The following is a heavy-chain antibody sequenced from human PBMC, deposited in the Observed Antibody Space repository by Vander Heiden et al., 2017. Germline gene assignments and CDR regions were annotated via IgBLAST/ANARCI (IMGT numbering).Heavy chain of an antibody. CDR2: IYVGDSDT. CDR1: GYNFINFW. D-gene: IGHD3-10*01. Sequence: EVQLVQSGAEVKKPGESLKISCKASGYNFINFWIAWVRQTPEKGLEWMGMIYVGDSDTRYSPSFQGQVTISADKSISTAYLQWSSLRAADTAIYYCARRPGEISGSYNDYWGQGTLVTVSS. V-gene: IGHV5-51*03. CDR3: ARRPGEISGSYNDY. J-gene: IGHJ4*02.